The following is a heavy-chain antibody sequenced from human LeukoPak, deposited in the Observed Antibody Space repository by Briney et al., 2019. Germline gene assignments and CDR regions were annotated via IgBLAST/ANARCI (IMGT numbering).Heavy chain of an antibody. J-gene: IGHJ4*02. Sequence: GRSLRLSCAASGFTFGDYAMHWVRQAPGKGLEWVSLISWDGGSTYYADSVKGRFTISRDNSKNSLSLQMNSLRAEDTALYYCAKDGKNFFDYWGQGTLVTVSS. CDR1: GFTFGDYA. V-gene: IGHV3-43D*04. CDR2: ISWDGGST. CDR3: AKDGKNFFDY.